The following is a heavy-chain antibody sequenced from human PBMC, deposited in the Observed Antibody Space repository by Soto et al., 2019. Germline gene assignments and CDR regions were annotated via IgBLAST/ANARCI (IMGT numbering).Heavy chain of an antibody. V-gene: IGHV3-33*01. CDR1: GFTFSHYG. Sequence: QVQLVESGGAVVQPGRSLRLSCAASGFTFSHYGIHWVRQAPGKGLEWVAVLWAGGSPQYYADSVKGRFIVSRDTSKNTRYREMNSLRAEATAVYYCARDGDTGSHYGFFDHWGPGTLVTVSS. CDR2: LWAGGSPQ. CDR3: ARDGDTGSHYGFFDH. D-gene: IGHD3-16*01. J-gene: IGHJ4*02.